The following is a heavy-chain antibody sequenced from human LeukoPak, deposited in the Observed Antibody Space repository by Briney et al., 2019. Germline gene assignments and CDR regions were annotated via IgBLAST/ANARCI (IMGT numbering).Heavy chain of an antibody. CDR3: ARGRSGSYPNRRNWFDP. CDR2: IYYSGST. CDR1: GGSISSSSYY. Sequence: SETLSLTCTVSGGSISSSSYYWGWIRQPPGKGLEWIGSIYYSGSTNYNPSLKSRVTISVDTSKNQFSLKLSSVTAADTAVYYCARGRSGSYPNRRNWFDPWGQGTLVTVSS. V-gene: IGHV4-39*07. J-gene: IGHJ5*02. D-gene: IGHD1-26*01.